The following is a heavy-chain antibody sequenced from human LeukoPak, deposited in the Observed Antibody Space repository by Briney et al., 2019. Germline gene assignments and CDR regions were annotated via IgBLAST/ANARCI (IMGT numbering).Heavy chain of an antibody. Sequence: SETLSLTCTVSGGSISTYYWNRIRQPPGKGLEWIGYIYYSGTTNYNPSLKSRVSMSVDTSKNQFSLKLSSVTAADTAVYYCASHRYYYGSGSPTFDYWGQGTLVTVSS. J-gene: IGHJ4*02. CDR3: ASHRYYYGSGSPTFDY. D-gene: IGHD3-10*01. V-gene: IGHV4-59*01. CDR1: GGSISTYY. CDR2: IYYSGTT.